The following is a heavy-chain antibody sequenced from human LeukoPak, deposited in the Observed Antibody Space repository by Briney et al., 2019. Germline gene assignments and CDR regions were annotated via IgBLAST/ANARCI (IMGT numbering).Heavy chain of an antibody. CDR2: ISAYNGNT. J-gene: IGHJ4*02. V-gene: IGHV1-18*01. CDR3: ASITCSGGSCYTYYFDY. CDR1: GYTFTSYG. Sequence: ASVTVSCKASGYTFTSYGISWVRQAPGQGLEWMGWISAYNGNTNYAQKLQGRVTMTTDTSTSTAYMELRSLRSDDTAVYYCASITCSGGSCYTYYFDYWGQGTLVTVSS. D-gene: IGHD2-15*01.